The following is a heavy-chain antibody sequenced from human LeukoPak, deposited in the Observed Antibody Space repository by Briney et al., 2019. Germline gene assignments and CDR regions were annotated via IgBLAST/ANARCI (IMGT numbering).Heavy chain of an antibody. CDR1: GFTFSDYY. CDR2: ISSSGSNK. CDR3: AKGRLDPNLVLDY. V-gene: IGHV3-11*01. J-gene: IGHJ4*02. Sequence: GGSLRLSCAASGFTFSDYYMTWIRQAPGEGLEWVSYISSSGSNKYYADSVQGRFTISRDNAKNLLYLQMNSLRAEDTAVYYCAKGRLDPNLVLDYWGQGTLVTVSS. D-gene: IGHD6-13*01.